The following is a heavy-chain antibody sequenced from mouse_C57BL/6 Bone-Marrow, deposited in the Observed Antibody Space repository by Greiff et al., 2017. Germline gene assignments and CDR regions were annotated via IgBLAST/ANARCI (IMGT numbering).Heavy chain of an antibody. CDR2: ISSGGSYT. J-gene: IGHJ4*01. CDR3: ARRVYYGYDGLMDY. Sequence: DVQLQESGGDLVKPGGSLKLSCAASGFTFSSYGMSWVRQTPDKRLEWVATISSGGSYTYYPDSVKGRFTISRDNARNTLYLQMSSLTSEDTAMXYCARRVYYGYDGLMDYWGQGTSVTVSS. CDR1: GFTFSSYG. D-gene: IGHD2-2*01. V-gene: IGHV5-6*01.